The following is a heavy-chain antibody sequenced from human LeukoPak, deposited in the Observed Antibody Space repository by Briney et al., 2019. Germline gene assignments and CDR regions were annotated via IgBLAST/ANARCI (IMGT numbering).Heavy chain of an antibody. CDR3: ATRVRGLLRYFDY. CDR1: GGSFSGYY. J-gene: IGHJ4*02. D-gene: IGHD1-26*01. V-gene: IGHV4-34*01. Sequence: SETLSLTCAVYGGSFSGYYWRWIRQPPGKGLEWFGEINHSGSTNYNPSLKSRVTISVDTSKSQFSLTLSSVTAADTAVYYCATRVRGLLRYFDYWGQGTLVTVSS. CDR2: INHSGST.